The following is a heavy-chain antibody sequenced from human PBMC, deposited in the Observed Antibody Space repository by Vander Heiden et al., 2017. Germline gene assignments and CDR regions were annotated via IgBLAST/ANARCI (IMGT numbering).Heavy chain of an antibody. Sequence: QITLKESGPTLVKPTQTLTLTCTFSGFSLSTSGVGVGWIRQPPGKALEWLALIYWNDDKRYRPSLKSRLTITKDTSKNQVVLTMTNMDPVDTGTYYCAHLTYDYIWGSPDYWGQGTLVTVSS. J-gene: IGHJ4*02. CDR3: AHLTYDYIWGSPDY. V-gene: IGHV2-5*01. CDR2: IYWNDDK. CDR1: GFSLSTSGVG. D-gene: IGHD3-16*01.